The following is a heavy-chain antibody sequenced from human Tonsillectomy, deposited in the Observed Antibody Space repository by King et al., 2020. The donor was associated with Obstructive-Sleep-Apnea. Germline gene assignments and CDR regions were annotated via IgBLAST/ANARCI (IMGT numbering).Heavy chain of an antibody. CDR3: ASGSGAADVNWFDP. D-gene: IGHD6-13*01. J-gene: IGHJ5*02. CDR2: INHSGST. Sequence: VQLQQWGAGLLKPSETLSLTCAVYDGSFSDYYWSWIRQPPGKGLEWIGEINHSGSTNYNPSLKSRVTISVDMSKYQFSLKFTSVTAADTAVYYCASGSGAADVNWFDPWGQGALVTVSS. V-gene: IGHV4-34*01. CDR1: DGSFSDYY.